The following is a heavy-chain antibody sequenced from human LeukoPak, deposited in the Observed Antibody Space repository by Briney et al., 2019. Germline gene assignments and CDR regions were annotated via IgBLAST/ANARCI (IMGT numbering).Heavy chain of an antibody. D-gene: IGHD5-18*01. V-gene: IGHV3-30*18. Sequence: PGGSLRLSCAASGFTVSSDSIHWVRQAPGKGLEWVAVISYDGSNKYYADSVKGRFTISRDNSKNTLYLEVNSLRTEDTAVYYCAKGGLQTRNWYFALWGRGTLVTVSS. CDR2: ISYDGSNK. CDR3: AKGGLQTRNWYFAL. J-gene: IGHJ2*01. CDR1: GFTVSSDS.